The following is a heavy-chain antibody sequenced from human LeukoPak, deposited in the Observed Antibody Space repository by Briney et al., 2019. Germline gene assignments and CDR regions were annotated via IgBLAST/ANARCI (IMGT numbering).Heavy chain of an antibody. CDR3: APGLTGTTRYFDY. V-gene: IGHV3-30-3*01. CDR2: ISYDGSNK. D-gene: IGHD1-7*01. CDR1: GFTFSSYA. Sequence: GGSLRLSCAASGFTFSSYAMHWVRQAPGKGLEWVAVISYDGSNKYYADSVKGRFTISRDNSKNTLYLQMNSLRAEDTAVYYCAPGLTGTTRYFDYWGQRTLVTVSS. J-gene: IGHJ4*02.